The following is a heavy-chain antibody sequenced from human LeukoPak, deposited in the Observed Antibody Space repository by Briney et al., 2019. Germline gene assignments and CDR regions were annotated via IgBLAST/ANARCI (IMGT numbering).Heavy chain of an antibody. Sequence: ASVKVSCKASGYTFTSYDINWVRQATGQGLEWMGWMNPNSGNTGYAQKFQGRVTMTRNTYISTAYMELSSLRSEDTAVYYCARGAWIQLWFERGLGFDPWGQGTLVIVSS. CDR1: GYTFTSYD. CDR3: ARGAWIQLWFERGLGFDP. CDR2: MNPNSGNT. J-gene: IGHJ5*02. D-gene: IGHD5-18*01. V-gene: IGHV1-8*01.